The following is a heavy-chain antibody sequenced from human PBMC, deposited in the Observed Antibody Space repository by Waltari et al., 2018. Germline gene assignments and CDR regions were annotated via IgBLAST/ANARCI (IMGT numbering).Heavy chain of an antibody. J-gene: IGHJ4*02. CDR2: IKPDGSGK. Sequence: EVKLVESGGDSVQPGGSLRLSCAASGFTFSNFWMSWVRQAPGKGLQWVASIKPDGSGKYYVESVKGRFTISRDNAKNSLNLQMDSLRVEDTAVYFCARDVLWGQGTRVTVSP. CDR3: ARDVL. D-gene: IGHD2-15*01. V-gene: IGHV3-7*01. CDR1: GFTFSNFW.